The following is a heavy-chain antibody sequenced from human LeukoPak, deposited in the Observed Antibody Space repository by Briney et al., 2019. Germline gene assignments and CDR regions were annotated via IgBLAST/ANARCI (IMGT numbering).Heavy chain of an antibody. CDR3: ARQPLVRDCGGDCEFDY. V-gene: IGHV5-51*01. J-gene: IGHJ4*02. CDR1: GYSFSNYW. D-gene: IGHD2-21*02. CDR2: IYPGDSNT. Sequence: KPGESLKISCKGSGYSFSNYWIGWVRQMPGKGLEWMGIIYPGDSNTRYRPSFQGQVTIPADKSISTAYLQGTGLKASDTAIYYCARQPLVRDCGGDCEFDYWGQGTRVSVSS.